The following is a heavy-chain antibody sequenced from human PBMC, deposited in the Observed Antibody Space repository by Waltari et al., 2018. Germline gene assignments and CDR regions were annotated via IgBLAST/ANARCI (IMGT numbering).Heavy chain of an antibody. J-gene: IGHJ3*02. CDR2: IYTSGST. V-gene: IGHV4-4*07. CDR3: ARDKATSIAARPGLGSAFDI. D-gene: IGHD6-6*01. Sequence: QVQLQESGPGLVKPSETLSLTCTVSGGSISSYYWSWIRQPAGKGLEWIGRIYTSGSTNYNPSLKSRVTMSVDTSKNQFSLKLSSVTAADTAVYYCARDKATSIAARPGLGSAFDIWGQGTMVTVSS. CDR1: GGSISSYY.